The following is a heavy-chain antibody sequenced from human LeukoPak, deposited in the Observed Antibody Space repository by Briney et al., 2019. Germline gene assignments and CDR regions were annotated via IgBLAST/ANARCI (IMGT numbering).Heavy chain of an antibody. CDR1: GFTFSTFG. Sequence: GKSLRLSCAASGFTFSTFGLHWVRQAPGKGLEWVSSISTTSSYIYYADSVKGRFTISRDNAKNSLYLQMNSLRAEDTAVYYCARDPKGTAMARGAFDIWGQGTMVTVSS. CDR3: ARDPKGTAMARGAFDI. D-gene: IGHD5-18*01. J-gene: IGHJ3*02. V-gene: IGHV3-21*01. CDR2: ISTTSSYI.